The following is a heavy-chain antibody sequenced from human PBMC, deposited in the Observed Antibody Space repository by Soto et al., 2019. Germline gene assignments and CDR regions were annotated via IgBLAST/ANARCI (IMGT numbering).Heavy chain of an antibody. D-gene: IGHD3-3*01. CDR2: IKEDGSER. V-gene: IGHV3-7*03. CDR3: ARDVGPVTIFGEALSGYFDF. CDR1: GFSFGNYW. J-gene: IGHJ4*02. Sequence: PGGSLRLSCAVSGFSFGNYWMSWVRQAPGKGLEWLASIKEDGSERYYLDSVKGRFTISGDNAKDSLSLQMNSLRGEDTAFYYCARDVGPVTIFGEALSGYFDFWGQGTLVTVSS.